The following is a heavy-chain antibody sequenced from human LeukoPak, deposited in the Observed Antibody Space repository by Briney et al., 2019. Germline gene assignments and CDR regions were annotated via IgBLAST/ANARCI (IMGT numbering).Heavy chain of an antibody. CDR3: ARQYDSYFYYYLDL. D-gene: IGHD2-2*01. J-gene: IGHJ6*03. V-gene: IGHV4-38-2*01. Sequence: KPSETLSLTCVVSGYSITNGYYWGWIRQPPGQGLEWIGSLYHPDSTYYNPSLKSRVTMSVDTSSNQFSLKLSFVTAADTAVYYCARQYDSYFYYYLDLWGTGTTVTVSS. CDR1: GYSITNGYY. CDR2: LYHPDST.